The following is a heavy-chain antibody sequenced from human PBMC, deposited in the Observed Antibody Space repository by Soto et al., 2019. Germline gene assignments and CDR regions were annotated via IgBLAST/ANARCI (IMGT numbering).Heavy chain of an antibody. Sequence: GGSLRLSCAASGFTFSSYWMSWVRQAPGKGLEWVANIKQDGSEKYYVDSVKGRFTISRDNAKNSLYLQMNSLRAEDTAVYYCARDRFPGTVTTSYYGMDVWGQGTTVTVSS. V-gene: IGHV3-7*04. CDR1: GFTFSSYW. D-gene: IGHD4-4*01. CDR3: ARDRFPGTVTTSYYGMDV. J-gene: IGHJ6*02. CDR2: IKQDGSEK.